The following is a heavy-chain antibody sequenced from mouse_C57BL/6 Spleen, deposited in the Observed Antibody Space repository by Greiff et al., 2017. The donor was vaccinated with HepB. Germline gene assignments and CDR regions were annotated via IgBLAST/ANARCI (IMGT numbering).Heavy chain of an antibody. V-gene: IGHV3-6*01. CDR1: GYSITSGYY. Sequence: EVHLVESGPGLVKPSQSLSLTCSVTGYSITSGYYWNWIRQFPGNKLEWMGYISYDGSNNYNPSLKNRISITRDTSKNQFFLKLNSVTTEDTATYYCARDMDWDYFDYWGQGTTLTVSS. CDR2: ISYDGSN. J-gene: IGHJ2*01. CDR3: ARDMDWDYFDY. D-gene: IGHD4-1*01.